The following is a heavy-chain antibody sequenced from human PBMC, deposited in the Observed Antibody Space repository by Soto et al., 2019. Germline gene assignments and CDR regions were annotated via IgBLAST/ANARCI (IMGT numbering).Heavy chain of an antibody. J-gene: IGHJ5*02. CDR2: IYYSGST. CDR1: GGSISSSSYY. V-gene: IGHV4-39*01. CDR3: ARHGLEGAARPRGWFDP. Sequence: QLQLQESGPGLVKPSETLSLTCTVSGGSISSSSYYWGWIRQPPGKGLEWIGSIYYSGSTYYNPSPKSRVTISVDTSTNQCSLKLSSVTAADTAVYYCARHGLEGAARPRGWFDPWGQGTLVTVSS. D-gene: IGHD6-6*01.